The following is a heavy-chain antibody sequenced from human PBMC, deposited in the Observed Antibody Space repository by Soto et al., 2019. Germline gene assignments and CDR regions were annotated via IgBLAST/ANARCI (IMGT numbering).Heavy chain of an antibody. CDR2: ISAYNGNT. CDR1: GYTFTSYG. Sequence: QVQLVQSGAEVKKPGASVKVSCKASGYTFTSYGISWVRQAPGQGLEWMGWISAYNGNTNYAQKLQGRVTMTTDTATSTAYMEMRRLRSDDTAVYYCAGDRVAATPYWFDPWGQGTLVTVSS. V-gene: IGHV1-18*01. CDR3: AGDRVAATPYWFDP. J-gene: IGHJ5*02. D-gene: IGHD2-15*01.